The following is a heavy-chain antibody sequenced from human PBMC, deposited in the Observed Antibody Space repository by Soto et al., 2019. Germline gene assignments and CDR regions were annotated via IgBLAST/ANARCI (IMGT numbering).Heavy chain of an antibody. D-gene: IGHD3-10*01. J-gene: IGHJ5*01. CDR2: LIGTDTT. CDR1: GFTFKTCG. Sequence: EVQLLESGGGLVQPGGSLRLSCTASGFTFKTCGMLWVRQAPGKGLEWVAALIGTDTTNYADSVKGPLTITRDNSKYTLYLPMTGLRVEDTAIYYCANGEALYSSHPWASWGHGSLVPVSA. CDR3: ANGEALYSSHPWAS. V-gene: IGHV3-23*01.